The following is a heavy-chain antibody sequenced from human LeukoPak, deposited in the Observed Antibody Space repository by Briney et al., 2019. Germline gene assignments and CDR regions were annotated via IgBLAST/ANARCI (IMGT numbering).Heavy chain of an antibody. D-gene: IGHD6-6*01. Sequence: PSETLSLTCTVSGGXISSYYCSWIRQPPGKGLEWIGYIYYSGSTNYNPSLKSRVTISVDTSKNQFSLKLSSVTAADTAVYYCARLGAARAYYYYGMDVWGQGTTVTVSS. J-gene: IGHJ6*02. CDR1: GGXISSYY. CDR3: ARLGAARAYYYYGMDV. V-gene: IGHV4-59*08. CDR2: IYYSGST.